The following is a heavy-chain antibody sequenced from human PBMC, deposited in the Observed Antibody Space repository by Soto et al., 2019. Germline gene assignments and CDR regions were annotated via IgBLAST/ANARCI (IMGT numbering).Heavy chain of an antibody. V-gene: IGHV4-30-2*01. CDR2: IYHSGST. CDR1: GGSISSGGYS. CDR3: ARTDYGGNSVYFDY. D-gene: IGHD4-17*01. J-gene: IGHJ4*02. Sequence: QLQLQESGSGLVKPSQTLSLTCAVSGGSISSGGYSWSWIRQPPGKGLEWIGYIYHSGSTYYNPSLKRRVTXXVXRXMNQFSLKLSSVTAADTAVYYCARTDYGGNSVYFDYWGQGTLVTVSS.